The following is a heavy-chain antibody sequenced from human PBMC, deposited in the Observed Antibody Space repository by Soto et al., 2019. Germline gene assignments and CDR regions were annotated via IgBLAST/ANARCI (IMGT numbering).Heavy chain of an antibody. J-gene: IGHJ4*02. Sequence: PGGSLRLSCAACGFTFSSYAMHWVRQAPGKGLEWVAVISYDGSNKYYADSVKGRFTISRDNSKNTLYLQMNSLRAEDTAVYYCARVGYYDSSGLDYWGQGTLVTVSS. V-gene: IGHV3-30-3*01. CDR2: ISYDGSNK. CDR3: ARVGYYDSSGLDY. D-gene: IGHD3-22*01. CDR1: GFTFSSYA.